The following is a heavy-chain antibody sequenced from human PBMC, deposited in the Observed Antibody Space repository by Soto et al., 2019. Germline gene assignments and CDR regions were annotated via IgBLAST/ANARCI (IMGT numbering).Heavy chain of an antibody. CDR1: GGSFSGYY. D-gene: IGHD5-12*01. CDR2: INHSGST. J-gene: IGHJ4*02. V-gene: IGHV4-34*01. Sequence: SSETLSLTCAVYGGSFSGYYWSWIRQPPGKGLEWIGEINHSGSTNYNPSLKSRVTISVDTSKNQFSLKLSSVTAADTAVYYCATPKGWLRGFYYWGQGTLVTVSS. CDR3: ATPKGWLRGFYY.